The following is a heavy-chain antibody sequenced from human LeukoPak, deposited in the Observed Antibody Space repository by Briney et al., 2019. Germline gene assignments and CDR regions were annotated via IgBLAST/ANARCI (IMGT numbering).Heavy chain of an antibody. D-gene: IGHD3-10*01. CDR2: IIPILGIA. Sequence: GASVKVSCKASGGTFSSYAISWVRQAPGQGLEWMGRIIPILGIANYAQKFQGRVTITADKSTSTAYMELSSLRSEDTAVYYCARDGPAYAWFWESPYYYGMDVWGQGTTVTVSS. CDR1: GGTFSSYA. V-gene: IGHV1-69*04. J-gene: IGHJ6*02. CDR3: ARDGPAYAWFWESPYYYGMDV.